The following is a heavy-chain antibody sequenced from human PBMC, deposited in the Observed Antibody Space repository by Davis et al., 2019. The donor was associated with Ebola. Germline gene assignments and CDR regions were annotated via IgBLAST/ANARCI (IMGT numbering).Heavy chain of an antibody. CDR3: AKERRQQLVRYYFDY. CDR1: GFTFSSYG. Sequence: PGGSLRLSCAASGFTFSSYGMHWVRQAPGKGLEWVAVISYDGSNKYYADSVKGRFTISRDNSKNTLYLQMNSLRAEDTAVYYCAKERRQQLVRYYFDYWGQGTLVTVSS. D-gene: IGHD6-13*01. J-gene: IGHJ4*02. V-gene: IGHV3-30*18. CDR2: ISYDGSNK.